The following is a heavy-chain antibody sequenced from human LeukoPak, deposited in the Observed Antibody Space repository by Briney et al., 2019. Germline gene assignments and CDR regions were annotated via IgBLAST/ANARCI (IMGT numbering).Heavy chain of an antibody. J-gene: IGHJ4*02. CDR3: AREGLDF. CDR1: GYTFTSYG. CDR2: MNPNTGNR. Sequence: ASVKVSCKASGYTFTSYGISWVRQAPGQGLEWMGYMNPNTGNRDYGQKFQGRLTITTDTSISTAYMELSNLISEDTAIYSCAREGLDFWGQGTLVTVSS. V-gene: IGHV1-8*03.